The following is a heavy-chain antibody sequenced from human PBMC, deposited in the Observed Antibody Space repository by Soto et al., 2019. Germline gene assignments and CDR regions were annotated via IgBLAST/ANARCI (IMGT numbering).Heavy chain of an antibody. D-gene: IGHD1-26*01. CDR1: GDSVSSNSAA. CDR3: ARDPGGSYFYYYYGMDV. J-gene: IGHJ6*02. Sequence: SQTLSLTCAISGDSVSSNSAAWNWIRQSPSRGLEWLGRTYYRSKWYSDYAVSVKSRITINPDTSKNQFSLQLNSVTPEDTAVYYCARDPGGSYFYYYYGMDVWGQGTTVTVSS. V-gene: IGHV6-1*01. CDR2: TYYRSKWYS.